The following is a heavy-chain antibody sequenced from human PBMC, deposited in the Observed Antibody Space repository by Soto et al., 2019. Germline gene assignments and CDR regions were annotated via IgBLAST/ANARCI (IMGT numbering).Heavy chain of an antibody. D-gene: IGHD6-13*01. Sequence: QVQLLESGGGLVKPGGSLRLSCAASEFTVSAYHMAWIRQAPGKGLEWISYISGDSRYTNYADSVKGRFTISRDNAKNSLYLQMNSLRAEDTAVYFCATGQQVRMADIWGQGTMVTVSS. J-gene: IGHJ3*02. CDR3: ATGQQVRMADI. V-gene: IGHV3-11*03. CDR2: ISGDSRYT. CDR1: EFTVSAYH.